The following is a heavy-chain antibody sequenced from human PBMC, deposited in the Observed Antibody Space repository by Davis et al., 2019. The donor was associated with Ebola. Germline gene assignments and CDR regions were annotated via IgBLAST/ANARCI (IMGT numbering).Heavy chain of an antibody. J-gene: IGHJ6*03. CDR1: GFTFNNYA. CDR2: IGVSGDTT. Sequence: GESLKISCAASGFTFNNYAMTWVRQAPGKGLEWVSGIGVSGDTTYYADSVKGRFTVSRDNSENTVYLQMNSLGAEDTATYYCGRGLRPGYFYYMDVWGKGSTVRVSS. CDR3: GRGLRPGYFYYMDV. V-gene: IGHV3-23*01. D-gene: IGHD2-15*01.